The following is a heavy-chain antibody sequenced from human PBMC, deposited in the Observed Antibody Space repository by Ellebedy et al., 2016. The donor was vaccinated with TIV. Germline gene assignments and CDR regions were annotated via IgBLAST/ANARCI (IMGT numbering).Heavy chain of an antibody. Sequence: ASVKVSCKVSGYTLTELSMHWVRQAPGKGLEWMGGFDPEDGETIYAQKFQGRVTMTEDTSTDTAYMELSSLRSEDTAVYYCASRYCSGGSCYSGWFDPWGQGTLVTVSS. D-gene: IGHD2-15*01. CDR3: ASRYCSGGSCYSGWFDP. CDR1: GYTLTELS. CDR2: FDPEDGET. V-gene: IGHV1-24*01. J-gene: IGHJ5*02.